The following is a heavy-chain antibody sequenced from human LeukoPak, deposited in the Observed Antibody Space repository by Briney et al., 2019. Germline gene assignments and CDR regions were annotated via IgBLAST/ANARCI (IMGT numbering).Heavy chain of an antibody. CDR1: GGSISSYY. CDR2: IYYSGST. D-gene: IGHD3-10*01. Sequence: PSETLSLTCTVSGGSISSYYWSWLRQPPGKGLEWIGYIYYSGSTNYNPSLKSRVTISVDTSKNQFSLKLSSVTAADTAVYYCAQGSGSYYSPFDYWGQGTLVTVSS. CDR3: AQGSGSYYSPFDY. V-gene: IGHV4-59*01. J-gene: IGHJ4*02.